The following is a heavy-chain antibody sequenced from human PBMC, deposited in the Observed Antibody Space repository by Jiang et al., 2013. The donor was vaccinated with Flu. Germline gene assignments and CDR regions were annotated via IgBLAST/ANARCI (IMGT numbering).Heavy chain of an antibody. D-gene: IGHD6-19*01. CDR3: ARVGVTYSSGWNWFDP. V-gene: IGHV1-69*04. Sequence: GAEVKKPGSSVKVSCKASGGTFSSYAINWVRQAPGQGLEWMGRIIPILQITNYTQKFQDRVTFTADKSTSTAYMELSSLSFEDTAVYYCARVGVTYSSGWNWFDPWGQGTLVTVSS. CDR2: IIPILQIT. J-gene: IGHJ5*02. CDR1: GGTFSSYA.